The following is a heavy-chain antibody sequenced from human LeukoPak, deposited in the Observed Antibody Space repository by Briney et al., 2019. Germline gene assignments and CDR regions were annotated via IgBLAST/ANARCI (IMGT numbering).Heavy chain of an antibody. CDR3: ARDEGNTGYYY. D-gene: IGHD3-9*01. J-gene: IGHJ4*02. Sequence: GGSLRLSCAASGFTFSNFGVNWVRQAPGKGLEWVSYISSRSSTIYYADSVKGRCTISRDNAKNSLYLQMNSLRAEDTAVYYCARDEGNTGYYYWGQGTLVTVSS. V-gene: IGHV3-48*04. CDR2: ISSRSSTI. CDR1: GFTFSNFG.